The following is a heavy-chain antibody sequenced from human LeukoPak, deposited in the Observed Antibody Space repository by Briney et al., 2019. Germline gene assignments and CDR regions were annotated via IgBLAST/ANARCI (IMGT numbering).Heavy chain of an antibody. CDR1: GYTFTGYY. D-gene: IGHD6-19*01. CDR3: ARDSSSGWYNYPFDY. V-gene: IGHV1-2*02. CDR2: INPNSGGT. J-gene: IGHJ4*02. Sequence: ASVKVSCKASGYTFTGYYMHWVRQAPGQGLELMGWINPNSGGTNYAQKFQGRVTMTRDTSISTAYMELSRLRSDDTAVYYCARDSSSGWYNYPFDYWGQGTLVTVSS.